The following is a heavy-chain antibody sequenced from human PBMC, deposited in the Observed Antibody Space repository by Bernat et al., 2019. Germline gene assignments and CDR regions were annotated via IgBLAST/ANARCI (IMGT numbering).Heavy chain of an antibody. CDR3: ARETSGTSSAYFDY. Sequence: VQLVESGGGLVQPGGSLRLSCAASGFTFSTYWMHWVRQAPGKGLVWVSRINSDGSSTTYADSVKGRCTISRDNAKNTLYLQMNSLRAEDTAVYYCARETSGTSSAYFDYWGQGTLVTVSS. J-gene: IGHJ4*02. D-gene: IGHD1-26*01. CDR1: GFTFSTYW. CDR2: INSDGSST. V-gene: IGHV3-74*01.